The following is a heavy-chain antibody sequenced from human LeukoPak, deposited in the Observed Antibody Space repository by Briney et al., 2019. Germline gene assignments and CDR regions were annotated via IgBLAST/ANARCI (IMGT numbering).Heavy chain of an antibody. CDR3: ARLARLTLIRGVTGYHSLDV. D-gene: IGHD3-10*01. Sequence: PSETLSLTCTVSGGSMDNFYWSWIRLSPGGGLEWIGYIYYSGTTNCNPSLRSRLIISADTSKNQFSLKLISVTAADTAVYYCARLARLTLIRGVTGYHSLDVWGKGTKVTVSS. V-gene: IGHV4-59*01. J-gene: IGHJ6*04. CDR1: GGSMDNFY. CDR2: IYYSGTT.